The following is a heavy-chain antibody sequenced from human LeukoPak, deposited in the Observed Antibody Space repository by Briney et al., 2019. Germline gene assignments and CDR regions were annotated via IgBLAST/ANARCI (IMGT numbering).Heavy chain of an antibody. CDR3: AKDGDCSGGSCYSGYYYYMDV. V-gene: IGHV3-21*01. D-gene: IGHD2-15*01. CDR2: ISSSSSYI. Sequence: GGSLRLSCAASGFTFSSYSMNWVRQAPGKGLEWVSSISSSSSYIYYADSVKGRFTISRDNAKNSLYLQMNSLRAEDTAVYYCAKDGDCSGGSCYSGYYYYMDVWGKGTTVTVSS. CDR1: GFTFSSYS. J-gene: IGHJ6*03.